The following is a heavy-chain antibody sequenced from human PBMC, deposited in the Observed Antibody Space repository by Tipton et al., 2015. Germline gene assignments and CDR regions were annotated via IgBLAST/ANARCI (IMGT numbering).Heavy chain of an antibody. J-gene: IGHJ6*02. CDR1: GGSVTRGSYY. CDR3: ARDLEHGMDV. D-gene: IGHD5-24*01. CDR2: ISYTDGA. Sequence: TLSLTCTVSGGSVTRGSYYWSWIRQPPGKGLEWNGYISYTDGAHYNPALKSRVTIAVGTSKIQFSLTLDSVAAADTAVYYCARDLEHGMDVWGHGTTVTVSS. V-gene: IGHV4-61*01.